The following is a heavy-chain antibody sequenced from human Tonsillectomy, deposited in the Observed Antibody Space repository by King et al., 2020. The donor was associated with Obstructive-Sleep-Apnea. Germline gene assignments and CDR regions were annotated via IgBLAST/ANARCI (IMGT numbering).Heavy chain of an antibody. CDR3: AGQGWDF. Sequence: VQLVESGGGLVQPGGSLRLSCAASGFTFSSYNMNWVRQAPGKGAEWVSYISSSSITIYYADSVKGRFTISSENAKNSLYLQMNSLRAEDTAIYYCAGQGWDFWGQGTLVTVSS. J-gene: IGHJ4*02. CDR2: ISSSSITI. V-gene: IGHV3-48*04. D-gene: IGHD6-19*01. CDR1: GFTFSSYN.